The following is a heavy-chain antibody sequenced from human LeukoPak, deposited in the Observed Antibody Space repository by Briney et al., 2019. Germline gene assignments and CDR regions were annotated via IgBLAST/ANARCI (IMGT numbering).Heavy chain of an antibody. CDR1: RGTFSSYA. CDR3: AAYYYGSGSRNYYFDY. Sequence: SVKVSCKASRGTFSSYAISWVRQAPGQGLEWMGRIIPIFGTANYAQKFQGRVTITTDESTSTAYMELSSLRSEDTAVYYCAAYYYGSGSRNYYFDYWGQGTLVTVSS. V-gene: IGHV1-69*05. D-gene: IGHD3-10*01. CDR2: IIPIFGTA. J-gene: IGHJ4*02.